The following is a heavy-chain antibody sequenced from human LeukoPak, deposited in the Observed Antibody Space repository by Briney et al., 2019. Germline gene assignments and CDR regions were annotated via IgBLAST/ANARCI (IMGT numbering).Heavy chain of an antibody. CDR3: AKHSLVVSGYYYDSSGYSDY. D-gene: IGHD3-22*01. V-gene: IGHV3-23*01. CDR2: ISRASESI. J-gene: IGHJ4*02. Sequence: GGSLRLSCAASGFTFNTYSMSWVRQAPGKGLEWVSIISRASESIFYADSVKGRFTISRDNSKNTLYLQMNSLRAEDTAVYYCAKHSLVVSGYYYDSSGYSDYWGQGTLVTVSS. CDR1: GFTFNTYS.